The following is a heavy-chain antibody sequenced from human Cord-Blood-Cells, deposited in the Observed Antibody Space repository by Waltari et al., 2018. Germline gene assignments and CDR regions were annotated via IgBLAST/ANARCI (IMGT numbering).Heavy chain of an antibody. CDR1: GFSLSTSGVG. V-gene: IGHV2-5*01. CDR3: ADSHVLRFLEWVPVDY. D-gene: IGHD3-3*01. Sequence: QITLKESGPTLVKPTQTLTLTCTFSGFSLSTSGVGVGWIRQPPGKAREWLALIYWNDDKRYSPSLKSRLTITKDNSKNQVVLTMTNMDTVDTATYYCADSHVLRFLEWVPVDYWGQGTRVTVSS. CDR2: IYWNDDK. J-gene: IGHJ4*02.